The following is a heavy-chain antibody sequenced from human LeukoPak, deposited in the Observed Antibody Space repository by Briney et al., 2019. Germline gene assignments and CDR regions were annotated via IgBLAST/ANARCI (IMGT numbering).Heavy chain of an antibody. D-gene: IGHD3-3*01. Sequence: MASETLSLTCTVSGGSISSYYWSWIRQPPGKGLGWIGYIYYSGRTNYNPSLKTRVTISVDTSQNQFSLKLSSVTAADTAVYYCASYYDFWSGALDYWGQGTLVTVSS. CDR3: ASYYDFWSGALDY. J-gene: IGHJ4*02. V-gene: IGHV4-59*01. CDR2: IYYSGRT. CDR1: GGSISSYY.